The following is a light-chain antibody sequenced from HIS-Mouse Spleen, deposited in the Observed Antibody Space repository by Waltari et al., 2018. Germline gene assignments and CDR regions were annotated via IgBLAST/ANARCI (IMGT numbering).Light chain of an antibody. CDR2: EGS. CDR3: CSYAGSSTFYV. Sequence: QSALTQPASVSGSPGQSITISCTGTSSDVGSYNLVSWYQQPTGKAPKLMIYEGSKRPSGVSNRFSGSKSGNTASLTISGLQAEDEADYYCCSYAGSSTFYVFGTGTKVTVL. J-gene: IGLJ1*01. V-gene: IGLV2-23*01. CDR1: SSDVGSYNL.